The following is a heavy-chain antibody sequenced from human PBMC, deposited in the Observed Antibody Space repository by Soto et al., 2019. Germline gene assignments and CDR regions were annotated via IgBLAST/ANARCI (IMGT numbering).Heavy chain of an antibody. Sequence: QVQLVQSGAEVKKPGSSVKVSCKASGDTFSFYTINWVRQAPGLGLEWLGRINPILSMSNYAQKFHGRVTMTADKSTSTAYMELRSLRSEDTAMYYCATSYGSGYRAFDYWGQGALVTVSS. CDR3: ATSYGSGYRAFDY. CDR1: GDTFSFYT. V-gene: IGHV1-69*02. J-gene: IGHJ4*02. CDR2: INPILSMS. D-gene: IGHD3-10*01.